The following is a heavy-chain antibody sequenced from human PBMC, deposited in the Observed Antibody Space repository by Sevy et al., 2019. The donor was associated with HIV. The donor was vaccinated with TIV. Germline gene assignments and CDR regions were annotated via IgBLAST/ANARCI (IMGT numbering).Heavy chain of an antibody. V-gene: IGHV3-48*02. Sequence: GGSLRLSCAASGFTFSSYSMNWVRQAPGKGLEWVSYISSSSSTIHYADSVKGRFTISRENAKNSLYLQMNSLRDEDTGVYYCARVDTAMGRGRIDYWGQGTLVTVSS. CDR3: ARVDTAMGRGRIDY. J-gene: IGHJ4*02. CDR2: ISSSSSTI. D-gene: IGHD5-18*01. CDR1: GFTFSSYS.